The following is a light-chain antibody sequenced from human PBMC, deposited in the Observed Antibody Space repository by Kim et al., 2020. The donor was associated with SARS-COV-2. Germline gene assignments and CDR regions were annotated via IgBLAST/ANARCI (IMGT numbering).Light chain of an antibody. Sequence: SPGERATLSCRASQSVSSSYLAWYQQKPGPAPRLLIYGASSRATGIPDRFSGSGSGTDFTLTISRLEPEDFAVYYCQQYGSSPYTFGQGTKLEI. CDR1: QSVSSSY. V-gene: IGKV3-20*01. CDR3: QQYGSSPYT. J-gene: IGKJ2*01. CDR2: GAS.